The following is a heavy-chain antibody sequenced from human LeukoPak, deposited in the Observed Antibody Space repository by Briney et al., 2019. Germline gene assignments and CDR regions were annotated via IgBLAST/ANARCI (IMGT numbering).Heavy chain of an antibody. V-gene: IGHV5-51*01. J-gene: IGHJ4*02. D-gene: IGHD6-6*01. Sequence: GESLKISCKGSGFSFTSYWIGWVRQMPGKGLQWLGIIYPGDSDTRYSPSFQGQVTISADKSISTAYLQWSSLKASDTAMYYCASGIAARREYYFDYWGQGTLVTVSS. CDR3: ASGIAARREYYFDY. CDR1: GFSFTSYW. CDR2: IYPGDSDT.